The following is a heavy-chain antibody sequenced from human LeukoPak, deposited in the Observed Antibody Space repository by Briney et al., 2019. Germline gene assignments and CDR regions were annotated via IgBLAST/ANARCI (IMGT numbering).Heavy chain of an antibody. CDR1: GGSISSSSYY. Sequence: SETLSLTCTVSGGSISSSSYYWGWIRQPPGKGLEWIGSIYYSGSTYYNPSLKSRVTISVDTSKNQFSLKLSSVTAADTAVYYCAREQGHHPQFDYYDSSGYTGYYGMDVWGQGTTVTVSS. J-gene: IGHJ6*02. V-gene: IGHV4-39*07. CDR2: IYYSGST. CDR3: AREQGHHPQFDYYDSSGYTGYYGMDV. D-gene: IGHD3-22*01.